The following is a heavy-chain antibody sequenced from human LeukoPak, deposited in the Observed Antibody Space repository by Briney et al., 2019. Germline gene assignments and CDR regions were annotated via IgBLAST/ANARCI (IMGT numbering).Heavy chain of an antibody. J-gene: IGHJ4*02. CDR2: INDSGRI. CDR1: GGSFSNYY. CDR3: AILAGQLAFDY. D-gene: IGHD3-16*01. Sequence: SETLSLTCAVYGGSFSNYYWSWIRQPPGKGLEWIGEINDSGRINYNPSLMSRVTISVDTSKNQFSLRLTSVTARDTAVYYCAILAGQLAFDYWGQGTLVTVSS. V-gene: IGHV4-34*01.